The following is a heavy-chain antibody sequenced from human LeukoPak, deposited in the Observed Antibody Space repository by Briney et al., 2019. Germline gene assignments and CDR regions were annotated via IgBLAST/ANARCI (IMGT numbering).Heavy chain of an antibody. CDR3: ARSLQVFWSGYYRN. D-gene: IGHD3-3*01. V-gene: IGHV3-11*01. J-gene: IGHJ4*02. CDR1: GFTFSDYY. CDR2: ITSSGSTI. Sequence: GGSLRLSCAASGFTFSDYYMSWIRQAPGKGLEWVSYITSSGSTIYYADSVKGRFTISRDDAKNSLYLQMNSLRAEDTAVYYCARSLQVFWSGYYRNWGQGTLVTVSS.